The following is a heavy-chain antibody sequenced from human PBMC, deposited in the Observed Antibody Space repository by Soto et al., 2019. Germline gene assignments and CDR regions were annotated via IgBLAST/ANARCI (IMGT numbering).Heavy chain of an antibody. CDR3: ARTRRYYYDSSGYYSYVDY. Sequence: QLQLQESGPGLVKPSETLSLTCTVSGGSISSSSYYWGWIRQPPGKGLEWIGSIYYSGSTYYNPSLKSRVTISVDTSKNQFSLKQSSVTAADTAVYYCARTRRYYYDSSGYYSYVDYWGQGTLVTVSS. V-gene: IGHV4-39*01. CDR1: GGSISSSSYY. J-gene: IGHJ4*02. D-gene: IGHD3-22*01. CDR2: IYYSGST.